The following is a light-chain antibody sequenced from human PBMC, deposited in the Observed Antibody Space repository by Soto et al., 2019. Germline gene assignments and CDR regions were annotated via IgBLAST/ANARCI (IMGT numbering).Light chain of an antibody. CDR1: QGIANY. CDR3: QKYNSAPLT. CDR2: AAS. V-gene: IGKV1-27*01. Sequence: DIEMTQSPSTLSASAGDRATLTCRASQGIANYLAWYQQKPGKAPNLLVYAASNLQTGVPSRFSGSGSGTDFTLTISSLEPEDVATYYCQKYNSAPLTFGGGTKVEIK. J-gene: IGKJ4*01.